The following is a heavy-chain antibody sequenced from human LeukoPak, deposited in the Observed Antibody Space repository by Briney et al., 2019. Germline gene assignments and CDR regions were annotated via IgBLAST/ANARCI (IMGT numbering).Heavy chain of an antibody. CDR1: GGSFSGYY. CDR2: INHSGST. D-gene: IGHD3-3*01. J-gene: IGHJ3*02. CDR3: ARGVGDFWSGYFKIWFDI. Sequence: SETLSLTCAVYGGSFSGYYWSWIRQPPGKGLEWIGEINHSGSTNYNPSLKSRVTISVDTSKNQFSLKLSSVTAADTAVYYCARGVGDFWSGYFKIWFDIWGQGTMVTVSS. V-gene: IGHV4-34*01.